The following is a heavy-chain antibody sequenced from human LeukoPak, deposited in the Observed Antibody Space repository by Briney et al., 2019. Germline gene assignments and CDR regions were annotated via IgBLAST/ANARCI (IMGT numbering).Heavy chain of an antibody. J-gene: IGHJ4*02. CDR2: IYTSGST. CDR3: ARELVRYYYDSSGYYYEGYFDY. V-gene: IGHV4-4*07. CDR1: GGSISSYY. Sequence: SETLSLTCTVSGGSISSYYWSWIRQPAGKGLEWIGRIYTSGSTNYNPSLKSRVTMSVDTSKNQFSLKLSFVTAADTAVYYCARELVRYYYDSSGYYYEGYFDYWGQGTLVTVSS. D-gene: IGHD3-22*01.